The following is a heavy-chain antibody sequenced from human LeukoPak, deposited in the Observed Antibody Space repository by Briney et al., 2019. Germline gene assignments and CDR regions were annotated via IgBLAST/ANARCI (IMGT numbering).Heavy chain of an antibody. Sequence: ASVKVSCKVSGYTLTELSMHWVRQAPGKGLEWMGGFDPEDGETIYAQKFQGRVTMAEDTSTDTAYMELSSLRSEDTAVYYCATPPLYSGSYFCYWGQGTLVTVSS. CDR2: FDPEDGET. J-gene: IGHJ4*02. D-gene: IGHD1-26*01. CDR1: GYTLTELS. CDR3: ATPPLYSGSYFCY. V-gene: IGHV1-24*01.